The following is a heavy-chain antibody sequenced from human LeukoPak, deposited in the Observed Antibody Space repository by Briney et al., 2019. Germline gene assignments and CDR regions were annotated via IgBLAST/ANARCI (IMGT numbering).Heavy chain of an antibody. CDR2: IIPIFGTA. D-gene: IGHD6-19*01. Sequence: GASVKVSCKASGGTFSSYAISWVRQAPGQGLEWMGGIIPIFGTANYAQKFQGRVTITADESTSTAYMELSSLRSEDTAVYYCARVGYSSGRPHFDYWGQGTLVTVSS. V-gene: IGHV1-69*13. J-gene: IGHJ4*02. CDR3: ARVGYSSGRPHFDY. CDR1: GGTFSSYA.